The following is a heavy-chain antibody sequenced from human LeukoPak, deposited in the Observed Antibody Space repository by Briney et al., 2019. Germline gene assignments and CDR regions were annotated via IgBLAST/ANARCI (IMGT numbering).Heavy chain of an antibody. Sequence: PSETLSLTCGVHGESLNDYYWSWIRQSPGKGLEWIGEITHNGSTTFNPSLESRLNISVDTSKNQFSLKLTSVTAADASVYFCARGFCRGESCYSGEYFQHWGQGTLVTVSS. J-gene: IGHJ1*01. D-gene: IGHD2-15*01. CDR1: GESLNDYY. CDR3: ARGFCRGESCYSGEYFQH. V-gene: IGHV4-34*01. CDR2: ITHNGST.